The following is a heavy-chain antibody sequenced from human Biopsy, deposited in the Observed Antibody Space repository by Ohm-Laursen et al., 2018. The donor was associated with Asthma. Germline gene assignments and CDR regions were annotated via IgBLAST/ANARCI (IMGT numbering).Heavy chain of an antibody. CDR1: GFNIHNYG. J-gene: IGHJ4*02. V-gene: IGHV3-30*18. D-gene: IGHD6-13*01. Sequence: SLRLSCTASGFNIHNYGMNWVRRAPGKGLEWVAQILFDGRKINYPDSVKGRFTISRDNSKNMVYLQMNSLRPEDTAVYYCAKDRVAGRSYYFDYWGQGSLVSVSS. CDR2: ILFDGRKI. CDR3: AKDRVAGRSYYFDY.